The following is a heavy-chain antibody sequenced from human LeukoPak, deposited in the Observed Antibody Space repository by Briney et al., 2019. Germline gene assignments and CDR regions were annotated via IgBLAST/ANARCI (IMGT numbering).Heavy chain of an antibody. CDR2: IYTSGST. CDR3: ARGVASGSYYYYYYYMDV. Sequence: SETLSLTCTVSGGSISSGSYYWSWIRQPAGKGLEWIGRIYTSGSTNYNPSLKSRVTISVDTSKNQFSLKLSSVTAADTAVYYCARGVASGSYYYYYYYMDVWGKGTTVTVSS. D-gene: IGHD1-26*01. V-gene: IGHV4-61*02. CDR1: GGSISSGSYY. J-gene: IGHJ6*03.